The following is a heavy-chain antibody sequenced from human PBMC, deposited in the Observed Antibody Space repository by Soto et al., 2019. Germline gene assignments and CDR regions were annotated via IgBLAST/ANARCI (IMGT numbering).Heavy chain of an antibody. Sequence: QVQLQESGPGLVKPSQTLSLTCTVSGGSISSSGYYWSWIRQHPGEGLEWIGHIYYSGSTYYNPSLKSRVTISVDTSKNQFSLKLSSVTAADTAVYYCARFGYSTNIGIDYWGQGTLVTVSS. V-gene: IGHV4-31*03. CDR3: ARFGYSTNIGIDY. D-gene: IGHD3-22*01. CDR2: IYYSGST. J-gene: IGHJ4*02. CDR1: GGSISSSGYY.